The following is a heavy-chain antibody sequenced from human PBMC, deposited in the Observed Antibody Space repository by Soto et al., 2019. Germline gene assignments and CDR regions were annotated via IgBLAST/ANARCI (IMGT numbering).Heavy chain of an antibody. V-gene: IGHV4-59*01. CDR2: IYYSGST. D-gene: IGHD6-25*01. Sequence: PSEIRSLTCIVSGGSIRNYYWCWIRQPPGKGLEWIGYIYYSGSTNYNPSLKSRVTISVDTAKNQFSLKLSSVTAADTAVYYWARGGRIAAIDYWGQGTLVTVS. CDR1: GGSIRNYY. J-gene: IGHJ4*02. CDR3: ARGGRIAAIDY.